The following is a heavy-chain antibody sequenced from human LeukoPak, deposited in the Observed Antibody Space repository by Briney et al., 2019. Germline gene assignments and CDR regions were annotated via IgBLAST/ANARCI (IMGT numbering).Heavy chain of an antibody. CDR1: GGSISSYY. V-gene: IGHV4-59*01. Sequence: SETLSLTCTVSGGSISSYYWSWIRQPPGKGLEWIGYIYYSGSTNYNPSLKSRVTIAGDTSKNQFSLRLSSVTAADTAVYFCAGSGSGSYYSPWYFDLWGRGTLVTVSS. D-gene: IGHD3-10*01. CDR3: AGSGSGSYYSPWYFDL. CDR2: IYYSGST. J-gene: IGHJ2*01.